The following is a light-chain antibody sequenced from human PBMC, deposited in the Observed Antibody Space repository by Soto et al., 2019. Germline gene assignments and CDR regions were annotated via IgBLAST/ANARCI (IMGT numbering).Light chain of an antibody. V-gene: IGKV3-20*01. CDR2: GAS. CDR1: QSVSSSY. CDR3: QHLRT. J-gene: IGKJ2*01. Sequence: EIVLTQSPGTLSLSPGERATLSCRASQSVSSSYLAWYQQKPGQAPRLLIYGASSRATGIPDRFSGSGSGTDFTLTISRLEPEDFEVYYCQHLRTFGQGTKLEIK.